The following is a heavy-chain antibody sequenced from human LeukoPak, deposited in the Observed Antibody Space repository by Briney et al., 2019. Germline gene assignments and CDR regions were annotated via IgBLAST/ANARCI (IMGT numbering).Heavy chain of an antibody. D-gene: IGHD6-19*01. Sequence: SETLSLTCTVSGGSISSSSYYWGWIRQPPGKGLEWIGSIYYSGSTYYNPSLKSRVTISVDTSKNQFSLKLSSVTAADTAVYYCAGLRYSSGWYYYWGQGTLVTVSS. V-gene: IGHV4-39*01. CDR2: IYYSGST. CDR3: AGLRYSSGWYYY. CDR1: GGSISSSSYY. J-gene: IGHJ4*02.